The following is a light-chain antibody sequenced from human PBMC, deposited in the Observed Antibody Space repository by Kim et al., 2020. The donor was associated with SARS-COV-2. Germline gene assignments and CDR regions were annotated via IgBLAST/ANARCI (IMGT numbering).Light chain of an antibody. CDR3: QQSYSTPLT. Sequence: DIQMTQSPSSLSASVGDRVTITCRASQSISSYLNWYQQKPGKAPKLLIYAASSLQSGVPSRFSGSGSGTDFTLTISSLQPEDFATVNCQQSYSTPLTLGQGTKLEIK. CDR1: QSISSY. CDR2: AAS. J-gene: IGKJ2*01. V-gene: IGKV1-39*01.